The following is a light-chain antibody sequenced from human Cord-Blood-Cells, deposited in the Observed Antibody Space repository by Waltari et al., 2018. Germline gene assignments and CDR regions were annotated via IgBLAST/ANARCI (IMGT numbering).Light chain of an antibody. V-gene: IGKV1-39*01. CDR1: QSISSY. Sequence: DIQMTQSPPSLSASVGDRVTITCRASQSISSYLNWYQQKPGKAPKLLIYAASSLQSGVPSRFSGSGSGTDFTLTISSLQPEDFATYYCQQSYSTLREFTFGPGTKVDIK. J-gene: IGKJ3*01. CDR2: AAS. CDR3: QQSYSTLREFT.